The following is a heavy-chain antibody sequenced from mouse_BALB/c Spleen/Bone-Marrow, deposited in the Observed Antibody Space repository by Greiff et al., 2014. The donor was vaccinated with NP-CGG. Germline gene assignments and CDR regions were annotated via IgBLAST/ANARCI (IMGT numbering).Heavy chain of an antibody. Sequence: EVMLVESGTVLARPGASVKMSCKASGYSFTIYWMHWVKQRPGQGLEWIGAIYPGNSDTSYNQKFKGKAKLTAVTSASTAYMELSSLTNEDSAVYYCTRFGSTYDWYFDVWGAGTTVTVSS. V-gene: IGHV1-5*01. CDR2: IYPGNSDT. J-gene: IGHJ1*01. D-gene: IGHD1-1*01. CDR1: GYSFTIYW. CDR3: TRFGSTYDWYFDV.